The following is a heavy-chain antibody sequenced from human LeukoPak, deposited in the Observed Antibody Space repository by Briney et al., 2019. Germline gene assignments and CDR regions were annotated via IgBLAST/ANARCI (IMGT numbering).Heavy chain of an antibody. CDR2: IIPILGIA. CDR3: ARDQGGSGYSYGYY. Sequence: SVKVSCKASGGTFSSYAISWVRQAPGQGLEWVGRIIPILGIANYAQKFQGRVTITADKSTSTAYMELSSLRSEDTAVYYCARDQGGSGYSYGYYWGQGTLVTVSS. J-gene: IGHJ4*02. V-gene: IGHV1-69*04. D-gene: IGHD5-18*01. CDR1: GGTFSSYA.